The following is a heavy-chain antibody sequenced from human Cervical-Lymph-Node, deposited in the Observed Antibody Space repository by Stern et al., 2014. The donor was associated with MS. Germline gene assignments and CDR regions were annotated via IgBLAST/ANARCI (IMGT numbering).Heavy chain of an antibody. D-gene: IGHD2-15*01. CDR3: ARGALVVLADNPPADY. CDR1: GYSFSTYA. Sequence: QLVQSGAEVKKPGASVKVSCKASGYSFSTYAMHWVRQAPGQRLEWMGWINAGDGNTKYSQKFQGRVTITRDASASTAYMELSSLRSEDTAMYYCARGALVVLADNPPADYWGQGTLVTVSS. CDR2: INAGDGNT. V-gene: IGHV1-3*01. J-gene: IGHJ4*02.